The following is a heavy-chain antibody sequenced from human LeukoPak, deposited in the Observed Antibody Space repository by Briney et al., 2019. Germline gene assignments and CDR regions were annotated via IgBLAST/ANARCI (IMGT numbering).Heavy chain of an antibody. CDR1: GGTFSSYA. Sequence: ASVKVSCKASGGTFSSYAISWVRQAPGQGLEWMGRIIPILGIANYAQKFQGRVTITADKSTSTAYMELSSLRSEDTAVYYCAGTRGSYDPALDYWGQGTLVTVSS. V-gene: IGHV1-69*04. D-gene: IGHD1-26*01. CDR2: IIPILGIA. CDR3: AGTRGSYDPALDY. J-gene: IGHJ4*02.